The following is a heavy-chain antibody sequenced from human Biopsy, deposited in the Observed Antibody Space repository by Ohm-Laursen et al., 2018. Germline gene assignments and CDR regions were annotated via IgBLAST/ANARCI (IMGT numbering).Heavy chain of an antibody. V-gene: IGHV1-2*02. D-gene: IGHD3-22*01. CDR1: GHTLTGHY. CDR2: MNPDSGGT. Sequence: GASVKVSCKASGHTLTGHYMHWVRQAPGQGPEWMGWMNPDSGGTKYAQKFQGRVTMTRDTSISTAYMELSSLRSDDTAMYYCARDRGFYSDRTVPGYFDLWGRGTLVTVSS. J-gene: IGHJ2*01. CDR3: ARDRGFYSDRTVPGYFDL.